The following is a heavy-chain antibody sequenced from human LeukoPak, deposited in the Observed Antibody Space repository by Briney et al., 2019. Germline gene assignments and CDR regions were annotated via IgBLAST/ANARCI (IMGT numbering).Heavy chain of an antibody. D-gene: IGHD1-1*01. CDR2: ISSSSSYI. Sequence: GGSLRLSCAASGFTFSSYSMNWVRQAPGKGLEWVSSISSSSSYIYYADSVKGRFTISRDNAKNSLYLQMNSLRAEDTAVYYCARTNWNDYGRAFDIWGQGTMVTVSS. CDR3: ARTNWNDYGRAFDI. J-gene: IGHJ3*02. V-gene: IGHV3-21*01. CDR1: GFTFSSYS.